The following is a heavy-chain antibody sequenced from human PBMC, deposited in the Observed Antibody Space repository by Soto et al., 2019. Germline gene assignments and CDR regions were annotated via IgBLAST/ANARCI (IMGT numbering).Heavy chain of an antibody. CDR1: GFTFSRVS. V-gene: IGHV3-21*02. D-gene: IGHD1-26*01. CDR2: ISSGSSDT. J-gene: IGHJ4*02. CDR3: AKVEERWDLTLHYDS. Sequence: EVQLVESGGGLVKPGESLRLSCEASGFTFSRVSMNWVRQVPGKGLEWVASISSGSSDTWYTDSVKGRFIISRDNSRNMLYLQMDSLRDEDTALYYCAKVEERWDLTLHYDSWGQGTLVTVSS.